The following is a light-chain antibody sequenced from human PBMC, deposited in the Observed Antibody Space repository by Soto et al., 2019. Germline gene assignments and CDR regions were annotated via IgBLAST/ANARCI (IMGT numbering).Light chain of an antibody. CDR2: DAS. V-gene: IGKV3-20*01. Sequence: PGEGATLSCRASQSVSSSYIAWYQQRPGQTPSLLIYDASTRATGIPARFSGSGSGTDFTLTISRLEPEDFAVYYCQQYGSSPRTFGQGTKVDIK. CDR3: QQYGSSPRT. CDR1: QSVSSSY. J-gene: IGKJ1*01.